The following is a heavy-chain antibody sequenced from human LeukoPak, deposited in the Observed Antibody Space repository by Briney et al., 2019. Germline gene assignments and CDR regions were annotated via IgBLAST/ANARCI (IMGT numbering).Heavy chain of an antibody. J-gene: IGHJ5*02. V-gene: IGHV4-38-2*02. D-gene: IGHD6-13*01. CDR2: IYPTGST. CDR1: GYSISSGYY. CDR3: ARAYSSSWYWNWFDP. Sequence: SETLSLTCTVSGYSISSGYYWGWIRQPPGKGLEWIGNIYPTGSTYYNPSLKSRVTISVDTSKNQFSLKVSSVSAADTAVYYCARAYSSSWYWNWFDPWGQEPWSPSPQ.